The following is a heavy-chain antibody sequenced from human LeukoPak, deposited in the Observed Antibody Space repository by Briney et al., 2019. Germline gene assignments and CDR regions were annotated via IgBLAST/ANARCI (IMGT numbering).Heavy chain of an antibody. CDR2: ISSSSYI. D-gene: IGHD1-1*01. J-gene: IGHJ5*02. CDR3: ARGCTTGTTGSRNNWFDP. CDR1: GFTFSSYS. V-gene: IGHV3-21*01. Sequence: GGSLRLSCAASGFTFSSYSMNWVRQAPGKGLEWVSSISSSSYIYYADSVKGRFTISRDNAKNSLYLQMSSLRAEDTAVYYCARGCTTGTTGSRNNWFDPWGQGTLVTVSS.